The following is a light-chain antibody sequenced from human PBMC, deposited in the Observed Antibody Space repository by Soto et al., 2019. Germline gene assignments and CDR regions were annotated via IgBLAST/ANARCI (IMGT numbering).Light chain of an antibody. V-gene: IGKV1-5*02. CDR1: QSVSTR. J-gene: IGKJ1*01. CDR2: DAS. CDR3: QQYSVYWT. Sequence: DIQMTQSPSSLSASVGDRVTIICRASQSVSTRLAWYQQKPGKAPKVLIYDASSWAGEVPSRFTGSGSGTEFTLTINSLQPDDFATYYCQQYSVYWTFGQGTKVDI.